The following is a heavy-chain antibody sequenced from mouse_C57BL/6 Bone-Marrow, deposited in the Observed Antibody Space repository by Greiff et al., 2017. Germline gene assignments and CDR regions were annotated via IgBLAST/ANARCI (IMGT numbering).Heavy chain of an antibody. V-gene: IGHV1-81*01. Sequence: QVQLKQSGAELARPGASVKLSCKASGYTFTSYGISWVKQRTGQGLEWIGEIYPRSGNTYYNEKFKGKATLTADKSSSTAYMELRSLTSEDSAVYFCAGYYYGSPFFDYWGQGTTLTVSS. CDR1: GYTFTSYG. CDR2: IYPRSGNT. J-gene: IGHJ2*01. CDR3: AGYYYGSPFFDY. D-gene: IGHD1-1*01.